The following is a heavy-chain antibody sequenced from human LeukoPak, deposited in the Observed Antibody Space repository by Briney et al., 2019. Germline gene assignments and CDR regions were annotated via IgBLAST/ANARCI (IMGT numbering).Heavy chain of an antibody. J-gene: IGHJ4*02. V-gene: IGHV3-7*01. CDR3: ARDGGYSSSSLFGY. Sequence: PGGSLRLSCAASGFTFSSYWMSWVRQAPGKGLEWVANIKQDGSEKYYVDSVKGRFTISRDNAKNSLYLQMNSLRAEDTAVYYCARDGGYSSSSLFGYWGQGTLVTVSS. D-gene: IGHD6-6*01. CDR1: GFTFSSYW. CDR2: IKQDGSEK.